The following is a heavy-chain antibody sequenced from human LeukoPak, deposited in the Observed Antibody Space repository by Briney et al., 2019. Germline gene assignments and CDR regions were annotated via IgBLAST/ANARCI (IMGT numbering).Heavy chain of an antibody. CDR3: ARENVLLWFGELDY. V-gene: IGHV3-23*01. J-gene: IGHJ4*02. D-gene: IGHD3-10*01. CDR1: GFTFSSYA. Sequence: GGSLRLSCAASGFTFSSYAMSWVRQAPGKGLEWVSTISGSGSDTYYADSVKGRFTISRDNSKNTLNLQMNSLRAEDRALYYCARENVLLWFGELDYWGQGTLVTVSS. CDR2: ISGSGSDT.